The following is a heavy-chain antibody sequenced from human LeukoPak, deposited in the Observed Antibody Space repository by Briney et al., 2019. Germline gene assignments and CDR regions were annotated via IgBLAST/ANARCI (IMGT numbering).Heavy chain of an antibody. CDR1: GYTFTAYY. J-gene: IGHJ5*01. Sequence: ASVKVSCKASGYTFTAYYMHWVRQAPGHGLEGMGWINTNSGGTNYAQKFQCRVTSTRDTSISTAYMELSRLRSDDTAVYYCARGPGPSGMVRGHHWFDSWGRGTLVTVSA. CDR2: INTNSGGT. V-gene: IGHV1-2*02. D-gene: IGHD3-10*01. CDR3: ARGPGPSGMVRGHHWFDS.